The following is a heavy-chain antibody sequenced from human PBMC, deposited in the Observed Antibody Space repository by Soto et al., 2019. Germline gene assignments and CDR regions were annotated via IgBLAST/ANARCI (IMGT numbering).Heavy chain of an antibody. V-gene: IGHV4-59*01. D-gene: IGHD2-2*01. CDR1: GGSISSYY. CDR3: PAPPRY. CDR2: IYDSGST. Sequence: QVQLQESGPGLVKPSETLSLTCTVSGGSISSYYWSWIRQPPGKGLEWIGYIYDSGSTNYNPSLNRRVDISVDTSKNQCSLKLTSVTAADTAVYYRPAPPRYWGQGTLVTVSS. J-gene: IGHJ4*02.